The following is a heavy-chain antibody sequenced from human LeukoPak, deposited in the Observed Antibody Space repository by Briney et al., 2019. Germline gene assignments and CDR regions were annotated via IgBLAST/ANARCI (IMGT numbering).Heavy chain of an antibody. D-gene: IGHD6-19*01. CDR3: ARRIAVTGFDY. V-gene: IGHV5-51*01. CDR2: IYPGDSDT. CDR1: GYSFTSYW. J-gene: IGHJ4*02. Sequence: GESLKISCKGPGYSFTSYWIVWVRQMPGKGLEWMGIIYPGDSDTRYSPSFQGQVTISADKSISTAYLQWSSLKASDTAMYYCARRIAVTGFDYWGQGTLVTVSS.